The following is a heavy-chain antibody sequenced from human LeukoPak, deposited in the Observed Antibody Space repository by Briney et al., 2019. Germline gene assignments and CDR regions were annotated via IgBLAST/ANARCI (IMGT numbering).Heavy chain of an antibody. CDR2: IRFDGSDK. V-gene: IGHV3-30*02. CDR3: AKDAGELLGAFDI. CDR1: GFTFSSHG. J-gene: IGHJ3*02. D-gene: IGHD3-16*01. Sequence: GGSLRLSCTASGFTFSSHGMHWVRQAPGKGLEGVAFIRFDGSDKYYADSVKGRFTISRDNSKNTLYLQMNSLRTEDAAVYYCAKDAGELLGAFDIWGQGTVVTVSS.